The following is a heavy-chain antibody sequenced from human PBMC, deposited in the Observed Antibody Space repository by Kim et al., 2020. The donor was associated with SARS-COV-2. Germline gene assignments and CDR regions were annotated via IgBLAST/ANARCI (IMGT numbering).Heavy chain of an antibody. V-gene: IGHV3-11*01. D-gene: IGHD2-2*01. CDR1: GFTFSAYY. CDR2: ISSSGDII. CDR3: AGGSWMYQFDR. J-gene: IGHJ4*02. Sequence: GGSLRLSCAASGFTFSAYYMSWIRQAPGRGLEWVSYISSSGDIIHYADSVEGRFTISRDNAKNSVSLQMNSLRAEDTAVYYCAGGSWMYQFDRWGQGTLVTVSS.